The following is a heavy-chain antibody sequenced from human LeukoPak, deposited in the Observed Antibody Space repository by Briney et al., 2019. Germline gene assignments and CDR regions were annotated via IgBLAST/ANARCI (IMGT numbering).Heavy chain of an antibody. J-gene: IGHJ1*01. CDR1: GGTFSSYA. Sequence: SVKVSCKASGGTFSSYAISWVRQAPGQGLEWMGGIIPIFGTANYAQKFQGRVTITTDESTSTAYMELSSLRSEDTAVYYCARVYWELLPMGYFQHWGQGTLVTVSS. D-gene: IGHD1-26*01. CDR2: IIPIFGTA. CDR3: ARVYWELLPMGYFQH. V-gene: IGHV1-69*05.